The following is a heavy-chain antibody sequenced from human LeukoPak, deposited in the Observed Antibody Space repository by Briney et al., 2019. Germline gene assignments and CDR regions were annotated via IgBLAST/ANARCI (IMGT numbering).Heavy chain of an antibody. D-gene: IGHD5-12*01. V-gene: IGHV3-23*01. CDR3: AKEPRENSGYYVSGWFDP. Sequence: GGTLRLSCAASGFTFSSYGMSWVRQAPGKGLEWVSAISATGGTTYYADSVKGRFTISRDNSKNTLFLQMNSLRAEDTAVYYCAKEPRENSGYYVSGWFDPWGQGTLVTVSS. CDR1: GFTFSSYG. CDR2: ISATGGTT. J-gene: IGHJ5*02.